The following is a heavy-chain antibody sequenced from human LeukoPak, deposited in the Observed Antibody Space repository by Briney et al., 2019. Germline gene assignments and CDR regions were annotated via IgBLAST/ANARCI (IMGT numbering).Heavy chain of an antibody. CDR1: GFTVSSNY. V-gene: IGHV3-66*01. J-gene: IGHJ5*02. Sequence: GGSLRLSCAASGFTVSSNYMSWVRQAPGKGLEWVSVIYSGDSTYYADSVKGRFTISRDNSKNTLYLQMNSLRAEDTAVYYCASFSKRGTKYSSSWYWFDPWGQGTLVTVSS. CDR3: ASFSKRGTKYSSSWYWFDP. D-gene: IGHD6-13*01. CDR2: IYSGDST.